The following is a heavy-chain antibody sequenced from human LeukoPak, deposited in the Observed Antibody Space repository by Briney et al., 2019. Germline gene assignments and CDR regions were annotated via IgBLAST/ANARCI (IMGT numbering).Heavy chain of an antibody. CDR1: GGSISSSSYY. V-gene: IGHV4-61*02. J-gene: IGHJ5*02. CDR3: ARENYDYWSGYYFST. CDR2: IYTSGST. Sequence: SETLSLTCTVSGGSISSSSYYWSWIRQPAGKGLEWIGRIYTSGSTNYNPSLKSRVTISVDTSKNQFSLKLSSVTAADTAVYYCARENYDYWSGYYFSTWGQGTLVTVSS. D-gene: IGHD3-3*01.